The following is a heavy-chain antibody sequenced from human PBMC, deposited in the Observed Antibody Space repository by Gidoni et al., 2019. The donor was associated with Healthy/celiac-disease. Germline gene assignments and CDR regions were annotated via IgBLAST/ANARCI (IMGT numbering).Heavy chain of an antibody. V-gene: IGHV3-23*01. CDR3: AKALYDYVWGSYQRDDAFDI. CDR1: GFTFSSYA. Sequence: EVQLLESGGGLLQPGGSLRLSCAASGFTFSSYAMSWVRQAPGKGLEWVSAISGSGGSTYYADSVKGRFTISRDNSKNTLYLQMNSLRAEDTAVYYCAKALYDYVWGSYQRDDAFDIWGQGTMVTVSS. CDR2: ISGSGGST. J-gene: IGHJ3*02. D-gene: IGHD3-16*01.